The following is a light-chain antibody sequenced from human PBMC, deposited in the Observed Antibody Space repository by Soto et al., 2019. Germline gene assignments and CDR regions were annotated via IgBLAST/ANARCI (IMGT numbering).Light chain of an antibody. V-gene: IGKV3-15*01. J-gene: IGKJ2*01. Sequence: EIVMTQSPATLSVSPGERATLSCRASQSISTHLAWYQQKPGQTPRLLIYGASTMATGIAARFSGSGSGTEFTLTISSLQSEDFAVYYCQQYDSWPPYTFGQGTRLEIK. CDR1: QSISTH. CDR3: QQYDSWPPYT. CDR2: GAS.